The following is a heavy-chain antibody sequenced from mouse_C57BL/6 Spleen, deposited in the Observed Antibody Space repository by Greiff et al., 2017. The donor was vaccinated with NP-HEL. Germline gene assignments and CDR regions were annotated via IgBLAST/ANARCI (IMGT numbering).Heavy chain of an antibody. CDR1: GFSLTSYG. CDR3: ARNSHYYDYGGSYWYFDV. Sequence: QVQLQQSGPGLVQPSQSLSITCTVSGFSLTSYGVHWVRQSPGKGLEWLGVIWSGGSTDYNAAFISRLSISKDNSKSQVFFKMNSLQADDTAIYYCARNSHYYDYGGSYWYFDVWGTGTTVTVSS. D-gene: IGHD2-4*01. CDR2: IWSGGST. J-gene: IGHJ1*03. V-gene: IGHV2-2*01.